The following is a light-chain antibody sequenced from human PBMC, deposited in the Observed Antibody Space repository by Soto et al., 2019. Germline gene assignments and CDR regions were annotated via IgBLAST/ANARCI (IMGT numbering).Light chain of an antibody. J-gene: IGKJ1*01. CDR3: QQYNSYSRGT. CDR2: TAS. CDR1: QNIKNW. V-gene: IGKV1-5*03. Sequence: DIQMTQSPSTLSASVGDRVTIACRASQNIKNWLAWYQQKPGKVPKLLIYTASSLECGVPSRFSGSGAGTEFTLTISSLQPDDFATYYCQQYNSYSRGTFGQGTKVEIK.